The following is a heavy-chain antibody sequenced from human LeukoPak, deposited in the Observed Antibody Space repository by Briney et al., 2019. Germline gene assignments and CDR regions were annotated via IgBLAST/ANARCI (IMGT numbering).Heavy chain of an antibody. Sequence: GGSLRLSCAVSGFTFGNYGMHWVRQAPGKGLEWVALISYDGSSEYYAGSVKGRFTISRDNSKITVYLQMNSLKAEDTAVYYCAKELYNYGDYGAEGLDVGGQGTTATVS. J-gene: IGHJ6*02. V-gene: IGHV3-30*18. CDR2: ISYDGSSE. D-gene: IGHD4-17*01. CDR3: AKELYNYGDYGAEGLDV. CDR1: GFTFGNYG.